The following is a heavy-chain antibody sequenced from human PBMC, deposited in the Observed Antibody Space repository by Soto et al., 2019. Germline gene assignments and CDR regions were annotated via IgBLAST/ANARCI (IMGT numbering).Heavy chain of an antibody. Sequence: PVGSLRLSCAASGFTFSSYWMSWVRQAPGKGLEWVANIKQDGSEKYYVDSVKGRFTISRDNAKNSLYLQMNSLRAEDTAVYYCARELRGYYYYYYGMDVWGQGTTVTVSS. J-gene: IGHJ6*02. CDR3: ARELRGYYYYYYGMDV. D-gene: IGHD4-17*01. CDR2: IKQDGSEK. CDR1: GFTFSSYW. V-gene: IGHV3-7*01.